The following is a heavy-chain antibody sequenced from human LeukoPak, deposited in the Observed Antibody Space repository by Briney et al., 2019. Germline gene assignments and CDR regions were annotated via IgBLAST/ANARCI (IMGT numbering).Heavy chain of an antibody. Sequence: GGSLRLPCAASGFTVSTTYMNWVRQAPGKGLEWVSLIYRGGTTYYADSVKGSFTISRDNSKNTLDLQMNSLRAEDTAFYYCARAFGPYYFDYWGQGVLVTVSS. D-gene: IGHD3-10*01. J-gene: IGHJ4*02. CDR3: ARAFGPYYFDY. V-gene: IGHV3-66*01. CDR1: GFTVSTTY. CDR2: IYRGGTT.